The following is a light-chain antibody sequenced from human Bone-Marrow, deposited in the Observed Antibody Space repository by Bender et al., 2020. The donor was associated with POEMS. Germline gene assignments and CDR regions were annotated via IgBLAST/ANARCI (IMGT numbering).Light chain of an antibody. V-gene: IGLV2-8*01. J-gene: IGLJ2*01. CDR2: EVT. CDR1: SSDLGTYNY. CDR3: SSYAGSNNFVV. Sequence: QSALTQPPSASGSPGQSVTISCTGTSSDLGTYNYVSWYQHHPGKAPQLLIYEVTKRPSGVPDRFSGSKSGKTASLTVSGLQAEDEADYYCSSYAGSNNFVVFGGGTKLTVL.